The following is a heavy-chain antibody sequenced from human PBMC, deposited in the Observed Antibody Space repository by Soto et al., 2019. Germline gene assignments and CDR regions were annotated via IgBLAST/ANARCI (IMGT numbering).Heavy chain of an antibody. J-gene: IGHJ4*02. V-gene: IGHV1-18*04. CDR3: ARVDVFLEWLFGPDY. Sequence: ASVKVSCKASGYTFTSYGISWVRQAPGRGLEWMGWISAYNGNTNYAQKLQGRVTMTTDISTSTAYMELRSLRSDDTAVYYCARVDVFLEWLFGPDYWGQGTLVTVSS. CDR1: GYTFTSYG. D-gene: IGHD3-3*01. CDR2: ISAYNGNT.